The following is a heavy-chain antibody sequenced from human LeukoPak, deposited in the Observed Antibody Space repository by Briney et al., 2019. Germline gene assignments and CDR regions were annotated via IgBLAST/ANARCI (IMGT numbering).Heavy chain of an antibody. J-gene: IGHJ5*02. V-gene: IGHV3-30*19. CDR2: ISSDGSKI. D-gene: IGHD5-12*01. CDR1: GFTFSSYG. CDR3: AREVAGKTWLTNWFDP. Sequence: PGGSVRLSCAASGFTFSSYGMHWVRQAPGKGLEWVALISSDGSKIYYADSVKGRFTISRDNSKETLYLQMNSLRPEDTAIYYCAREVAGKTWLTNWFDPWGQGTLVTVSS.